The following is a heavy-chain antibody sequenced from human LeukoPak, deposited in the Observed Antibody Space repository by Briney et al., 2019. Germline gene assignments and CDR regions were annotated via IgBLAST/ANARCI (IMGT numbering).Heavy chain of an antibody. Sequence: GGSLRLLCAASGFTFSSYAMSWVRQAPGKGLEWVSAISGSGGSTYYADSVKGRFTISRDNSKNTLYLQMNSLRAEDTAVYYCAKGYCSGGSCYIPTYYFDYWGQGTLVTVSS. D-gene: IGHD2-15*01. CDR1: GFTFSSYA. CDR2: ISGSGGST. J-gene: IGHJ4*02. V-gene: IGHV3-23*01. CDR3: AKGYCSGGSCYIPTYYFDY.